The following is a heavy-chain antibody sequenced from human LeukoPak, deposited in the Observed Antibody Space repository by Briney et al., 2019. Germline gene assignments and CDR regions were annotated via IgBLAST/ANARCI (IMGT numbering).Heavy chain of an antibody. CDR1: GGTFSSYA. CDR3: ARDPSSSGWYVDY. V-gene: IGHV1-69*04. Sequence: SVKVSCKASGGTFSSYAISWVRQAPGQGLEWMGRIIPILGIANYAQKFQGRVTITADKSTSTAYMELSSLRSEDTAVYYCARDPSSSGWYVDYWGQGTLVTVSS. J-gene: IGHJ4*02. CDR2: IIPILGIA. D-gene: IGHD6-19*01.